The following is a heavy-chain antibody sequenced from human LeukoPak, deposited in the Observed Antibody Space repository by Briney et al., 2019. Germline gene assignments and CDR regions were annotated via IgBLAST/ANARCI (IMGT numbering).Heavy chain of an antibody. Sequence: GASVKVSCKASGYTFTSYGISWVRQAPGQGLEWMGWISAYNGNTNYAQKLQGRVTMTTDTSTSTAYMELRSLRSDDTAVYYCARDPGYSYGHKVDIGYYFDYWGQGTLVTVSS. J-gene: IGHJ4*02. V-gene: IGHV1-18*01. D-gene: IGHD5-18*01. CDR3: ARDPGYSYGHKVDIGYYFDY. CDR2: ISAYNGNT. CDR1: GYTFTSYG.